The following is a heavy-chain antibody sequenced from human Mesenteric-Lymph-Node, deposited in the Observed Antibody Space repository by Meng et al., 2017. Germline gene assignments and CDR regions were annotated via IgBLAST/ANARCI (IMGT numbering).Heavy chain of an antibody. CDR3: ASAPEATPSCLTN. V-gene: IGHV3-74*02. D-gene: IGHD3-9*01. J-gene: IGHJ4*02. CDR2: VITHGSGA. CDR1: GFSFRNYW. Sequence: GRAGGHLVQPGCSLMISYESSGFSFRNYWMHWVRQAPGKGLVWVARVITHGSGADYADSVKGRFTISRDNAKNTLYLQMNSLRDEDTAVYYCASAPEATPSCLTNWGRGTLVTVSS.